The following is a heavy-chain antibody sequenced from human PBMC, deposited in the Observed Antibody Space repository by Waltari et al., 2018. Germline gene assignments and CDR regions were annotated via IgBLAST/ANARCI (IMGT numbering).Heavy chain of an antibody. CDR2: ISGSGGST. Sequence: EVQLLESGGGLVQPGGSLRLTCAASGFTFSSYAMSWVRQAPGKGLEWVSAISGSGGSTYYADSVKGRFTISRDNSKNTLYLQMNSLRAEDTAVYYCAKVEDDSSGYYSDYWGQGTLVTVSS. CDR3: AKVEDDSSGYYSDY. D-gene: IGHD3-22*01. V-gene: IGHV3-23*01. J-gene: IGHJ4*02. CDR1: GFTFSSYA.